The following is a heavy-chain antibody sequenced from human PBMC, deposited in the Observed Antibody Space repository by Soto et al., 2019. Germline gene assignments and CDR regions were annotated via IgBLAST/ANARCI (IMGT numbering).Heavy chain of an antibody. Sequence: PGGSLRLSCAASGFTFSRYTMSWVRQAPGKGLEWVSAISGSDGSTYYADSVKGRFTISRDISKNTPYLQMNSLRAEDTAVYYCAKISIAVAVAAIGYWGQGTLVTVSS. CDR2: ISGSDGST. V-gene: IGHV3-23*01. J-gene: IGHJ4*02. CDR1: GFTFSRYT. CDR3: AKISIAVAVAAIGY. D-gene: IGHD2-15*01.